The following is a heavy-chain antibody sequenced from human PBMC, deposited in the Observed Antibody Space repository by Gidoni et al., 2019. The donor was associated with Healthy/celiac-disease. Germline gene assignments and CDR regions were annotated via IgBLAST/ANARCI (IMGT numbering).Heavy chain of an antibody. CDR1: GFTFSSYG. J-gene: IGHJ3*02. Sequence: QVQLVEAGGGVVQPGRSLRLSCAAAGFTFSSYGMHWVRQAPGKGLECVAVIWYDGSNKYYADSVKGRFTISRDNSKNTLYLQMNSLRAEDTAVYYCARGINRHRPDYDSREEAFDIWGQGTMVTVSS. V-gene: IGHV3-33*01. CDR3: ARGINRHRPDYDSREEAFDI. CDR2: IWYDGSNK. D-gene: IGHD3-22*01.